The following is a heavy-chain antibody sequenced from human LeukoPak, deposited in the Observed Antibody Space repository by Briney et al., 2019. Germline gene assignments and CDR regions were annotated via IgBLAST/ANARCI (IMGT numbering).Heavy chain of an antibody. D-gene: IGHD5-24*01. CDR3: ARDSRRWLQFGWFDP. J-gene: IGHJ5*02. CDR1: GFTFSNAW. CDR2: ISSSGTTI. Sequence: GGSLRLSCAASGFTFSNAWMSWIRQAPGKGLEWVSYISSSGTTIYYADSVKGRFTISRDNAKNSLYLQMNSLRADDTAVYYCARDSRRWLQFGWFDPWGQGTLVTVSS. V-gene: IGHV3-11*01.